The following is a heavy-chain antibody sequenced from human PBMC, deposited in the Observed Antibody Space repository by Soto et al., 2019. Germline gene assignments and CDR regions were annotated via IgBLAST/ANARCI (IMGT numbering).Heavy chain of an antibody. CDR1: GYTFTSYG. J-gene: IGHJ4*02. V-gene: IGHV1-18*01. CDR2: ISPSSGVT. D-gene: IGHD2-21*01. CDR3: AREMWTRTGPQNFFDY. Sequence: QVQLVQSEGEVRQPGASVKVSCRASGYTFTSYGIIWVRQAPGQGLEWMGYISPSSGVTRYAQNLQGRVTLTTETSTTTAYMELRSLSSDDTAVYYCAREMWTRTGPQNFFDYWGLGALVTVSS.